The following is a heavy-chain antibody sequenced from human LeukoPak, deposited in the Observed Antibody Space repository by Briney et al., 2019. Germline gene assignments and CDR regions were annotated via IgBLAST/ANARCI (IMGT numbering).Heavy chain of an antibody. Sequence: SETLSLTCTVSGGSISGYYWSWIRQPPGKGLEWIGFVYYSGHTNYNPSLKSRVTISLDTSKNQLSLRLSSVTAADTAVYFCARGPYGSGISNWFDPWGQGTLVTVSS. V-gene: IGHV4-59*01. CDR3: ARGPYGSGISNWFDP. J-gene: IGHJ5*02. CDR2: VYYSGHT. D-gene: IGHD3-10*01. CDR1: GGSISGYY.